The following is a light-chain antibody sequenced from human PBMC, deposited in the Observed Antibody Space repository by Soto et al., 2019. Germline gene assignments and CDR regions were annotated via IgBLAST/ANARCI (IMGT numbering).Light chain of an antibody. J-gene: IGKJ5*01. CDR2: MAS. Sequence: QMTQSPSTLSASVGDRVTITCRASQSVSTWLAWYQQKPGKAPQVLISMASTLESGVPSRFSGSGSGTEFTLTIRSLQPDDFATYYCKQYNSYPITVGQGTRLEIK. V-gene: IGKV1-5*03. CDR3: KQYNSYPIT. CDR1: QSVSTW.